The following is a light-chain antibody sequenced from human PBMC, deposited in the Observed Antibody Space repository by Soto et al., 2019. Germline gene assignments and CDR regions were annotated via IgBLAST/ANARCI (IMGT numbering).Light chain of an antibody. J-gene: IGKJ1*01. CDR2: GAS. CDR1: RSFTSYY. V-gene: IGKV3-20*01. Sequence: VLTQSPGTLSLSPGETATLSCRASRSFTSYYLAWYQQKPGQAPRPLIFGASSRAPSIPDRCSGGGSGTDFTLTITRLEPEDFEVYYCQHYGRSLWTFGPGTKVEIK. CDR3: QHYGRSLWT.